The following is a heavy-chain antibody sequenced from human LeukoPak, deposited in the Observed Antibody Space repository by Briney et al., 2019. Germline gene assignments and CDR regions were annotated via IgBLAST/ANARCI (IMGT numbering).Heavy chain of an antibody. CDR3: ARDADYGDPQYYFGY. V-gene: IGHV3-7*03. J-gene: IGHJ4*02. CDR2: IKQDGSEK. CDR1: RFTFSSYW. Sequence: PGGSLRLSCAASRFTFSSYWMSWVRQAPGKGLEWVANIKQDGSEKYYVDSVKGRFTISRDNAKNSLYLQMNSLRAEDTAVYYCARDADYGDPQYYFGYWGQGTLVTVSS. D-gene: IGHD4-17*01.